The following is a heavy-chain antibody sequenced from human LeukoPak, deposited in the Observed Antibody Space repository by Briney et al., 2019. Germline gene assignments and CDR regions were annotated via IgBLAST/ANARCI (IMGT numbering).Heavy chain of an antibody. CDR2: MNPNSGNT. V-gene: IGHV1-8*01. J-gene: IGHJ6*03. CDR3: ARAPEWGKSNYYYYMDV. Sequence: GASVKVSCKASGYTFTIYDINWGRQAPGQGLEWLGWMNPNSGNTGYGQKFQGRVTMTRNTSISTAYMELSSLRSEDTAVYYCARAPEWGKSNYYYYMDVWGKGTTVTVSS. CDR1: GYTFTIYD. D-gene: IGHD1-26*01.